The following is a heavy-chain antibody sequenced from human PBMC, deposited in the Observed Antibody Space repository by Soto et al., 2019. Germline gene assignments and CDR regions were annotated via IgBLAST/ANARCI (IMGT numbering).Heavy chain of an antibody. Sequence: QVQLVESGGGVVQPGRSLRLSCAASGFTFSSYGMHWVRQAPGKGLEWWAVIWYDGSNKYYADYVKGRFTISRDNSKTTLYLQMTSLGAADTAVYYGARVEGWLIVRGEVGFDYWGQGSLVTVSS. J-gene: IGHJ4*02. V-gene: IGHV3-33*01. D-gene: IGHD3-10*01. CDR2: IWYDGSNK. CDR1: GFTFSSYG. CDR3: ARVEGWLIVRGEVGFDY.